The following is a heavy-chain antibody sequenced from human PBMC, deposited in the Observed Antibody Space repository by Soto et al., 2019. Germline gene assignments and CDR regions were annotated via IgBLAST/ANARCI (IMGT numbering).Heavy chain of an antibody. Sequence: GGSLRLSCAASGFTFGTYAMHWVRQAPGKGLEWVAVIYYDGSNRYYGDAVKGRFTISRDNSKSTLYLQITSLRAEDTAVYYCARAFCTNGVCYYFFDSWGHGTLVTVSS. V-gene: IGHV3-33*01. J-gene: IGHJ4*01. CDR2: IYYDGSNR. CDR1: GFTFGTYA. CDR3: ARAFCTNGVCYYFFDS. D-gene: IGHD2-8*01.